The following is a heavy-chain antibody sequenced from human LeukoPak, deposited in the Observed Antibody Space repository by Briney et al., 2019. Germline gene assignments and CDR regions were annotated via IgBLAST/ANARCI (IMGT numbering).Heavy chain of an antibody. V-gene: IGHV3-43*02. J-gene: IGHJ4*02. CDR2: ISGDGGST. D-gene: IGHD6-19*01. CDR1: GFTFDDYA. Sequence: GGSLRLSCAASGFTFDDYAMHWVRQAPGKGLEWVSLISGDGGSTYYADSVKGRFTISRDNAKNSLYLQMNSLRAEDMALYYCAKDMGHSGSGIFDYWGQGTLVTVSS. CDR3: AKDMGHSGSGIFDY.